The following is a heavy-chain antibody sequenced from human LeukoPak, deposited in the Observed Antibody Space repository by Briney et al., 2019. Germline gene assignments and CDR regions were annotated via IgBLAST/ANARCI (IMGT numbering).Heavy chain of an antibody. J-gene: IGHJ3*02. V-gene: IGHV3-23*01. CDR3: AGSLVPESAFDI. CDR2: IDDSGSST. Sequence: GGSLRLSCAVSGFTYRTYAMSWVRQAPGKRLEWVSAIDDSGSSTYYADSVKGRFTISRDNSKNTLYLQMNSLRAEDTAVYYCAGSLVPESAFDIWGQGTMVTVSS. CDR1: GFTYRTYA. D-gene: IGHD2-15*01.